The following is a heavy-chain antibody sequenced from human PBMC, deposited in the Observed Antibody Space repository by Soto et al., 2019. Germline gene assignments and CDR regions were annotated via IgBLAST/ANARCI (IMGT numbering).Heavy chain of an antibody. D-gene: IGHD5-18*01. CDR2: IYESGYT. Sequence: ASETLSLTCTVSGASVSTGAYYWGWVRQRPGKGLEWVGYIYESGYTHYNTSLKSRLTISLDRSNNQFSLGLTSVTAADTAVYYCVRALRHTAMVYPWLDPWGQGTLVTVSS. V-gene: IGHV4-31*03. CDR1: GASVSTGAYY. J-gene: IGHJ5*02. CDR3: VRALRHTAMVYPWLDP.